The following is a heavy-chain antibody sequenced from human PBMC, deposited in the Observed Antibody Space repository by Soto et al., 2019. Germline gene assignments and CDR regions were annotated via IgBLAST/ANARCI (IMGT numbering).Heavy chain of an antibody. CDR3: ARPKYLGPYGHFQH. V-gene: IGHV1-3*01. Sequence: EASVKVSCKASGYTFTSYAMHWVRQAPGQRLEWMGWINAGNGNTKYSQKFQGRVTITRDTSASTAYMELSSLRSEDTAVYYCARPKYLGPYGHFQHWGQGTLVTVSS. J-gene: IGHJ1*01. CDR1: GYTFTSYA. CDR2: INAGNGNT. D-gene: IGHD2-2*01.